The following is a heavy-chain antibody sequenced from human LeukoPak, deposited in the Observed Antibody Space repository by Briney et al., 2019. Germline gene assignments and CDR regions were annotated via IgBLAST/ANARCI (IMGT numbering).Heavy chain of an antibody. CDR1: GFTFSSYG. V-gene: IGHV3-30*19. Sequence: GGSLRLSCAASGFTFSSYGMYWVRQAPGKGLECVAFITHDGSEMYYADSVKGRFTISRDNSRDTLHLQVNSLRADDTAIYYCARNRGYTYYYDSFDPWGQGTLVTVSS. CDR2: ITHDGSEM. CDR3: ARNRGYTYYYDSFDP. J-gene: IGHJ5*02. D-gene: IGHD5-18*01.